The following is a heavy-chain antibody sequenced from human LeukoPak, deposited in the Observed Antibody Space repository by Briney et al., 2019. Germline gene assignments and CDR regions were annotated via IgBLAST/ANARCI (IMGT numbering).Heavy chain of an antibody. CDR3: ARLGYYYYGMDV. CDR2: INHSGST. J-gene: IGHJ6*02. Sequence: PSETLSLTCAVYGGSFSGYYWSWIRQPPGKGLEWIGEINHSGSTNYNPSLKSRATISVDTSKNQFSLKLSSVTAADTAVYYCARLGYYYYGMDVWGQGTTVTVSS. V-gene: IGHV4-34*01. CDR1: GGSFSGYY. D-gene: IGHD3-16*01.